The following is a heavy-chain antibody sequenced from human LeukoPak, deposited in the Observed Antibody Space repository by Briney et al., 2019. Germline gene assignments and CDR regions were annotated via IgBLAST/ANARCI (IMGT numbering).Heavy chain of an antibody. CDR3: ARGAYSSGWAYFDH. J-gene: IGHJ4*02. V-gene: IGHV3-21*01. D-gene: IGHD6-19*01. Sequence: GGSLRLSCAASGFTLSSYAMSWVRQAPGKGLEWVSSISSSSSCIYYADSVKGRFTISRDNAKNSLYLQMNSLRAEDTAVYYCARGAYSSGWAYFDHWGQGTLVTVSS. CDR1: GFTLSSYA. CDR2: ISSSSSCI.